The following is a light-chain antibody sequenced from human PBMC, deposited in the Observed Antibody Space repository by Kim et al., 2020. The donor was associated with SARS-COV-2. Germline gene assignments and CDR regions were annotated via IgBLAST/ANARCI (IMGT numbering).Light chain of an antibody. J-gene: IGLJ3*02. CDR3: VLYMGSGVWV. Sequence: GGAGTLTGGLSSGSISTSYNPSWYQQTPGQAPRTRIYSTNTRSSGVPDRFSGSILGNKAALTITGAQADDESDYYCVLYMGSGVWVFGGGTQLTVL. CDR2: STN. V-gene: IGLV8-61*01. CDR1: SGSISTSYN.